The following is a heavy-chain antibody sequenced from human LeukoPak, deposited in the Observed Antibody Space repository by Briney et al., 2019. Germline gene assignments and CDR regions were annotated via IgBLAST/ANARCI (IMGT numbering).Heavy chain of an antibody. D-gene: IGHD3-22*01. V-gene: IGHV3-30*02. CDR1: GFTFSSYG. Sequence: GGSLRLSCAASGFTFSSYGMHWVHQAPGKGLEWVAFIRYDGSNKYYADSVKGRFTISRDNSKNTLYLQMNSLRAEDTAVYYCARSITMIVVVTAGAFDIWGQGTMVTVSS. J-gene: IGHJ3*02. CDR3: ARSITMIVVVTAGAFDI. CDR2: IRYDGSNK.